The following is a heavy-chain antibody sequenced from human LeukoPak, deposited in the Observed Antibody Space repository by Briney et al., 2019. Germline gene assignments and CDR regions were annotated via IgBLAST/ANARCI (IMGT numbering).Heavy chain of an antibody. V-gene: IGHV3-48*03. J-gene: IGHJ4*02. CDR3: ARGSWDF. Sequence: GRSLRLSCAASGFSFSDYEMNWVRQAPGKGLEWVLYNSTSGSTIHYADSVKGRFTISRDNAKNSLYLQMNSLRAEDTAVYYCARGSWDFWGQGTLVTVSS. CDR2: NSTSGSTI. CDR1: GFSFSDYE. D-gene: IGHD3-10*01.